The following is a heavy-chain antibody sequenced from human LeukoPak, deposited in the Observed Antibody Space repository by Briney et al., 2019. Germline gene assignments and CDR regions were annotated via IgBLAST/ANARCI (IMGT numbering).Heavy chain of an antibody. D-gene: IGHD6-13*01. CDR2: ISYDGSNK. J-gene: IGHJ6*03. CDR1: GFTFSSYA. V-gene: IGHV3-30*01. Sequence: PGGSLRLSCAASGFTFSSYAMHWVRQAPGKGLEWVAVISYDGSNKYYADSVKGRFTISRDNSKNTLYPQMNSLRAEDTAVYYCARDGRAEYYYYYYMDVWGKGTTVTVSS. CDR3: ARDGRAEYYYYYYMDV.